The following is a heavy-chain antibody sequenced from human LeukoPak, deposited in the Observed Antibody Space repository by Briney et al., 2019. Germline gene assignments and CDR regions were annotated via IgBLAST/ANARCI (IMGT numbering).Heavy chain of an antibody. CDR3: ARDRSQYYYGSSGYGDFDY. D-gene: IGHD3-22*01. V-gene: IGHV3-33*08. CDR2: IGYDGSNK. J-gene: IGHJ4*02. Sequence: GGSLRLSCAASGFPCSNYAMHWVRQAPGKGLEWVAVIGYDGSNKFYADSVKGRFTISRDNSKSTLFLQMNSLRAEDTAVYYCARDRSQYYYGSSGYGDFDYWGQGTLVTVSS. CDR1: GFPCSNYA.